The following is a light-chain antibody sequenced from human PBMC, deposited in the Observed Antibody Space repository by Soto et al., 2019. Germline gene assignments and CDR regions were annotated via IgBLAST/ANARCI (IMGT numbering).Light chain of an antibody. V-gene: IGKV3-20*01. J-gene: IGKJ3*01. CDR1: QSLSSIY. CDR3: QQYASPPRP. CDR2: RTS. Sequence: GAVSLKQRQGATLSCRASQSLSSIYLAWYQQKPGQAPRLLIYRTSSRATGIPDRFSGSESETDFTLTISRLEPDDSAVYYCQQYASPPRPFGPVSIVAIK.